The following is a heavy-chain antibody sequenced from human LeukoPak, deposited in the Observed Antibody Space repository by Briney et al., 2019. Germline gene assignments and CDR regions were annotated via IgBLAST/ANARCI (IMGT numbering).Heavy chain of an antibody. CDR1: GGSISSGGYY. V-gene: IGHV4-30-2*01. CDR2: IYHSGST. J-gene: IGHJ6*03. Sequence: SETLSPTCTVSGGSISSGGYYWSWIRQPPGKGLEWIGYIYHSGSTYYNPSLKSRVTISVDRSKNQFSLKLSSVTAADTAVYYCASSMPYMAAGGFYYYYMDVWGKGTTVTVSS. D-gene: IGHD6-13*01. CDR3: ASSMPYMAAGGFYYYYMDV.